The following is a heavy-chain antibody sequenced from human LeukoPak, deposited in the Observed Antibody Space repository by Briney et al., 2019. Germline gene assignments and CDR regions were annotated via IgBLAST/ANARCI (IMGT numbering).Heavy chain of an antibody. V-gene: IGHV3-74*01. Sequence: GGSLRLSCAASGFSFDSYWVHWVRQAPGEGLVWVSHISGDGSITSYADSVKGRFTVSRDNAKNTLYLQMNSLRAEDTALYYCAKDLYGDYVSALDYWGQGTLVTVSS. D-gene: IGHD4-17*01. J-gene: IGHJ4*02. CDR3: AKDLYGDYVSALDY. CDR2: ISGDGSIT. CDR1: GFSFDSYW.